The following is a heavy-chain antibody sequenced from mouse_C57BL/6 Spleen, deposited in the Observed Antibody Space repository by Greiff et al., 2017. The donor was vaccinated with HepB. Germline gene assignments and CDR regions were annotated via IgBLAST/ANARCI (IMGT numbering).Heavy chain of an antibody. V-gene: IGHV1-81*01. Sequence: QVQLKESGAELARPGASVKLSCKASGYTFTSYGISWVKQRTGQGLEWIGEIYPRSGNTYYNEKFKGKATLTADKSSSTAYMELRSLTSEDSAVYFCARITTVVATDYFDYWGQGTTLTVSS. J-gene: IGHJ2*01. CDR2: IYPRSGNT. D-gene: IGHD1-1*01. CDR1: GYTFTSYG. CDR3: ARITTVVATDYFDY.